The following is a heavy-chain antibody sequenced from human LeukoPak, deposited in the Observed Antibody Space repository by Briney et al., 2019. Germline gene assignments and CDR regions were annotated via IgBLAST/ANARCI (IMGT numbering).Heavy chain of an antibody. Sequence: SETLSLTCAVYGGSFSGYYWSWIRQPPGKGLEWIGEINHSGSTNYNPSLKSRVTISVDTSKNQFSLKLSSATAADTAVYYCARSLYNWNYGTLDYWGQGTLVTVSS. CDR2: INHSGST. CDR1: GGSFSGYY. CDR3: ARSLYNWNYGTLDY. D-gene: IGHD1-7*01. J-gene: IGHJ4*02. V-gene: IGHV4-34*01.